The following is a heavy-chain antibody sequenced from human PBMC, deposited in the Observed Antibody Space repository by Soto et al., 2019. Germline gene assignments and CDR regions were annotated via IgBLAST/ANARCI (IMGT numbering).Heavy chain of an antibody. D-gene: IGHD6-13*01. CDR2: ISGSTTGI. J-gene: IGHJ4*02. V-gene: IGHV3-11*01. CDR3: ARVAAVGIYYFDY. Sequence: QVQLVESGGGLVKPGGSLRLSCAASGFTFRDYYMAWIRQAPGKGLEWISYISGSTTGIYYADSVKGRFTISRDNAETXXXXXXXXXXXXXXXXXXCARVAAVGIYYFDYWGQGTLVTVSS. CDR1: GFTFRDYY.